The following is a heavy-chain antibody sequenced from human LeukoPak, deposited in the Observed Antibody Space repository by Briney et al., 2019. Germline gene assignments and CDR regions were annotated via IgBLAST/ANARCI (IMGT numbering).Heavy chain of an antibody. V-gene: IGHV3-48*03. CDR1: GFTFSNYE. D-gene: IGHD6-19*01. CDR3: ARDSSGWYYFDY. CDR2: ISRSSGSSI. J-gene: IGHJ4*02. Sequence: QPGGSLGLSCAASGFTFSNYEMNWVRQPPGKGLEGVSYISRSSGSSIYYADSVKGRFTISRDNAKNSLYLQMNSLRAEDTAVYYCARDSSGWYYFDYWGQGILVTVSS.